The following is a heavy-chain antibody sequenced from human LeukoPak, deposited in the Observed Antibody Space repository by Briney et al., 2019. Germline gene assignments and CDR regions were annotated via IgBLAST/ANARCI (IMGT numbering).Heavy chain of an antibody. Sequence: GGSLRLSFAASGFTFSSYSMNWVRQAPRKGLEWVSSISSSSSYIYYADSVKGRFTISRDNAKNSLYLQMNSLRAEDTAVYYGARDLGGRPYDIMTGGIWCDPWGQGTLVTVSS. CDR2: ISSSSSYI. J-gene: IGHJ5*02. CDR3: ARDLGGRPYDIMTGGIWCDP. D-gene: IGHD3-9*01. CDR1: GFTFSSYS. V-gene: IGHV3-21*01.